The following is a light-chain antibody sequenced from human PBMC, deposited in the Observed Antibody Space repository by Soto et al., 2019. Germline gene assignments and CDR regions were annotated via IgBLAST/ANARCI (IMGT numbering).Light chain of an antibody. CDR2: EVS. Sequence: QSVLTQPPSASGSPGQSVTISCTGTSSDVGGYNYVSWYQQHPGKAPKLMIYEVSKRPSGVPDRFSDSKSGNTASLTVSGLQAEDEADYYCISYAGSNNWNFGTGTKLTVL. V-gene: IGLV2-8*01. CDR3: ISYAGSNNWN. J-gene: IGLJ1*01. CDR1: SSDVGGYNY.